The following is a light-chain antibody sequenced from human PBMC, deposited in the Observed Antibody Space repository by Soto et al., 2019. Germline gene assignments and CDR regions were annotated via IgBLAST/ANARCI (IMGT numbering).Light chain of an antibody. J-gene: IGLJ3*02. V-gene: IGLV2-23*01. CDR2: EGS. CDR3: CSYARSRTGV. CDR1: SSDVGKYNL. Sequence: QSALTQPASVSGSPGQSITISCTGTSSDVGKYNLVSWYQQHPGKAPKLMICEGSERPSGVSNRFSGSKSGNTASLTISGLQAEDEADYYCCSYARSRTGVFGGGTQLTVL.